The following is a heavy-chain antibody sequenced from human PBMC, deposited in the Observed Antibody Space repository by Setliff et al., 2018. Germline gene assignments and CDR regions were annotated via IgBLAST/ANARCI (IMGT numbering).Heavy chain of an antibody. D-gene: IGHD2-21*01. CDR3: ATEKFPGDWGDY. CDR2: ISVYNGKT. CDR1: GYTFTSYG. Sequence: AASEKASCKASGYTFTSYGFSWVRQAPGQGLEWMGWISVYNGKTKYAQKFQGRVTMTTDTSTRTAYMEVTSLRSDDTAVYYCATEKFPGDWGDYWGQGTLVTVSS. J-gene: IGHJ4*02. V-gene: IGHV1-18*01.